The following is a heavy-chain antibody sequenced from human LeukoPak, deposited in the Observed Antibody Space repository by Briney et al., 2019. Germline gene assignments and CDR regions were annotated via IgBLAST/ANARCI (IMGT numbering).Heavy chain of an antibody. D-gene: IGHD5-18*01. J-gene: IGHJ4*02. Sequence: SETLSLTCTVSGGSISSGDHYWSWIRQHPGKGLEWIGYIYYSGSTYYNPSLKSRVTISVDTSKNQFSLKLSSVTAADTAVYYCAREDTAMVSLDYWGQGTLVTVSS. V-gene: IGHV4-30-4*01. CDR2: IYYSGST. CDR3: AREDTAMVSLDY. CDR1: GGSISSGDHY.